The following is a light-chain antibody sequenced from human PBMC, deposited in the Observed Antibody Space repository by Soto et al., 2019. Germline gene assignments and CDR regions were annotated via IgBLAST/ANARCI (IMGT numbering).Light chain of an antibody. CDR2: GAP. V-gene: IGKV3-15*01. J-gene: IGKJ3*01. CDR3: QQYNNWPT. Sequence: EIVMTQSPATLSVSPGERATLSCRASQSVSSNLAWYQQKPGQAPRLLIYGAPTRATGIPARFSGSGSGTGFTLTISSLQSEDFAVYYCQQYNNWPTFGPGTKVDIK. CDR1: QSVSSN.